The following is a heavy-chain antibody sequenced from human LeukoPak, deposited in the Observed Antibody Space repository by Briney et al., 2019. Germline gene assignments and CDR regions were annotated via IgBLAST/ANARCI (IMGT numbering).Heavy chain of an antibody. CDR2: ISAYNGNT. Sequence: ASVKVSCKASGYTFTSYGISWVRQAPGQGLEWMGWISAYNGNTNYAQKLQGRVAMTTDTSTSTAYMELRSLRSDDTAVYYCANLGYCSSTSCSPYFDYWGQGSLVTVSS. V-gene: IGHV1-18*01. CDR1: GYTFTSYG. D-gene: IGHD2-2*03. J-gene: IGHJ4*02. CDR3: ANLGYCSSTSCSPYFDY.